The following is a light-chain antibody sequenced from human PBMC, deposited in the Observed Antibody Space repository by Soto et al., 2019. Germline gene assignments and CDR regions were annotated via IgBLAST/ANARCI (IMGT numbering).Light chain of an antibody. J-gene: IGLJ1*01. CDR1: SSDVGGYNY. V-gene: IGLV2-14*01. CDR2: EVS. CDR3: SSYTSSSPCV. Sequence: QSALTQPASVSGSPGQSITISCTGTSSDVGGYNYVSWYQQHPGKAPKLMIYEVSNRPSGVSNRFSGSKSGNTASLTISGLQAEDEADYYCSSYTSSSPCVFGPGTKLTVL.